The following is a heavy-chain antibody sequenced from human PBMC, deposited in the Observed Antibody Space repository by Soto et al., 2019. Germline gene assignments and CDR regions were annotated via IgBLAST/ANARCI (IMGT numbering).Heavy chain of an antibody. J-gene: IGHJ4*02. D-gene: IGHD5-18*01. Sequence: GASVEVSCKASGYTFSIYAMHWVRQAPGQRLEWMGWINGGNGNTRSSQKFQDRVTITRDTSTSTAYMELSSLTYEDTAVYYCAREGYGYGYYYFDYWGQGTLVTVSS. CDR2: INGGNGNT. V-gene: IGHV1-3*01. CDR3: AREGYGYGYYYFDY. CDR1: GYTFSIYA.